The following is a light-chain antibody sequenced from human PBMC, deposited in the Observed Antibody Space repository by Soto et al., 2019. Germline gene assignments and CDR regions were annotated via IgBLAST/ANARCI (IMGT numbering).Light chain of an antibody. Sequence: QSVLTHPPSASGSPGQSVTISCTGTSSDVGGYNYVSWYQQHPGKAPKVMIYEVSKRPSGVPDRFSGSKSGNTASLTVSGLQAEDEADYYCSSYAGSNTVVFGGGTKVTVL. CDR1: SSDVGGYNY. V-gene: IGLV2-8*01. CDR2: EVS. J-gene: IGLJ2*01. CDR3: SSYAGSNTVV.